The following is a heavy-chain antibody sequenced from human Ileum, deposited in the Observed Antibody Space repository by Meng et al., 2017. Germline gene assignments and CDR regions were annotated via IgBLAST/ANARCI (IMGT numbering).Heavy chain of an antibody. CDR2: IYYSGTT. CDR3: AREPPAAAGTGADY. J-gene: IGHJ4*02. Sequence: QVQLQEAGPGLEKPSQTRSRTGTVAGGSISSGGYYWSWIRQHPGKGLEWIGYIYYSGTTYYNPSLKSRVTISVDTSKNQFSLKLSSVTAADTAVYYCAREPPAAAGTGADYWGQGTLVTVSS. D-gene: IGHD6-13*01. CDR1: GGSISSGGYY. V-gene: IGHV4-31*03.